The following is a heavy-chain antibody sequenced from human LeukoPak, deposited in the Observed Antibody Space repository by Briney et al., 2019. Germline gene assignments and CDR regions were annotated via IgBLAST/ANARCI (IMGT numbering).Heavy chain of an antibody. CDR3: ARHLSRIAPLGDI. CDR1: GGSFSGYY. CDR2: INHSGST. V-gene: IGHV4-34*01. D-gene: IGHD6-13*01. Sequence: SETLSLTCAVYGGSFSGYYWTWIRQPPGKGLEWIGEINHSGSTNYNPSLKNRVTISVDTSKNQFSLKLSSVTAADTAMYYCARHLSRIAPLGDIWGQGTMVTVSS. J-gene: IGHJ3*02.